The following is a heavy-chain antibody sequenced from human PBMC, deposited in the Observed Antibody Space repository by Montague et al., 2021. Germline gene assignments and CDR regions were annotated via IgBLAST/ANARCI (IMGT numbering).Heavy chain of an antibody. D-gene: IGHD2/OR15-2a*01. CDR2: LDYSGTT. J-gene: IGHJ6*03. V-gene: IGHV4-39*01. CDR3: ARHRSRHHSMAFVASDHYCYMDV. CDR1: GDSISSKGNF. Sequence: SETLSLTCSVSGDSISSKGNFWGWIRQPPGTGLEWIGVLDYSGTTYYSPSLRSRVTISVDTSKSQFSLKVTAVTAADTAVYYCARHRSRHHSMAFVASDHYCYMDVWGRGTTVAVSS.